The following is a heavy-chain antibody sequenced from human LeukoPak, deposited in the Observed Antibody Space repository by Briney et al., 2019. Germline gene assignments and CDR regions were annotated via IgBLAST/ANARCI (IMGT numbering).Heavy chain of an antibody. V-gene: IGHV3-20*04. J-gene: IGHJ4*02. CDR1: GFTFSSYA. Sequence: GGSLRLSCAASGFTFSSYAMTWVRQAPGKGLEWVSGINWNGGSTGYADSVKGRFTISRDNAKNSLYLQMNSLRAEDTALYYCARAHLGYYALDYWGQGTLVTVSS. CDR2: INWNGGST. CDR3: ARAHLGYYALDY. D-gene: IGHD2-2*01.